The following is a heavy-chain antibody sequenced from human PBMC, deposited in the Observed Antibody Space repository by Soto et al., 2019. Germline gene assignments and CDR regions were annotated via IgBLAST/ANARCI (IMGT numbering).Heavy chain of an antibody. Sequence: QVQLQQWGAGLLKPSETLSLTCAVYGGSVSGYYWTWIRQPPGTGLEWIGEINHSGSTNYNPSLKSRVTISVDTCKNQFSLKLTSVTAADTAVYYCARDKITGLFDYWGQGTLVTVSS. J-gene: IGHJ4*02. CDR2: INHSGST. CDR3: ARDKITGLFDY. D-gene: IGHD2-8*02. CDR1: GGSVSGYY. V-gene: IGHV4-34*01.